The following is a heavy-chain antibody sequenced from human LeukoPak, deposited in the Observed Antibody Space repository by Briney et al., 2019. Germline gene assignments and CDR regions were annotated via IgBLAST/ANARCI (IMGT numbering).Heavy chain of an antibody. CDR1: GSSFGISG. CDR2: LRYDGSII. V-gene: IGHV3-30*02. J-gene: IGHJ4*02. D-gene: IGHD2-15*01. Sequence: GGSLRLLCAACGSSFGISGMYWARQAPGEGRGWVAFLRYDGSIIYSAGSVKGRFTISRANSKNTLYLQISSLRAEDIAVHYCAKEGVSFCIDYRGQGTLVTVSS. CDR3: AKEGVSFCIDY.